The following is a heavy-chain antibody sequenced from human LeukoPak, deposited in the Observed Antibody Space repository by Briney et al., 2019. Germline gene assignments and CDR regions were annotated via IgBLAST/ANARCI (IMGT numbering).Heavy chain of an antibody. Sequence: GGSLRLSCAASGFTFSNYAMSWVRQAPGKGLEWVSAITGGGSGIYYADSMKSRFTISRDNSKNTLYLQINSLRAEDTAVYYCAKGGDYDVLTGYYVSDYWGQGTLVTVSS. D-gene: IGHD3-9*01. J-gene: IGHJ4*02. CDR3: AKGGDYDVLTGYYVSDY. CDR2: ITGGGSGI. V-gene: IGHV3-23*01. CDR1: GFTFSNYA.